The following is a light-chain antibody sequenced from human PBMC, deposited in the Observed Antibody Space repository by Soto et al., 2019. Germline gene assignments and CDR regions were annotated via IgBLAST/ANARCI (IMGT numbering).Light chain of an antibody. V-gene: IGLV2-14*01. CDR1: SSDVGGYNY. CDR2: EVS. CDR3: SSYTSSSPLV. Sequence: QSVLTQPASVSGSPGQSITISCTGTSSDVGGYNYVSWYQQHPGKAPKLMIYEVSNRPSGVSNRFSGSKSGNTASLTISGLQADDEADYYCSSYTSSSPLVFGTGTKVTVL. J-gene: IGLJ1*01.